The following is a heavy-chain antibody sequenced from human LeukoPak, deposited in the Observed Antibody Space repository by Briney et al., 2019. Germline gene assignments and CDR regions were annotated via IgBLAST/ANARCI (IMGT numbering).Heavy chain of an antibody. CDR3: AREGYSSGWFRN. J-gene: IGHJ4*02. CDR2: ISGSGGST. V-gene: IGHV3-23*01. Sequence: GGSLRLSCAASGFTFSSYAMSWVRQAPGKGLEWVSAISGSGGSTYYADSVKGRFTISRDISKNTLYLQMNSLKADDTAVYYCAREGYSSGWFRNWGQGTLVTVSS. CDR1: GFTFSSYA. D-gene: IGHD6-19*01.